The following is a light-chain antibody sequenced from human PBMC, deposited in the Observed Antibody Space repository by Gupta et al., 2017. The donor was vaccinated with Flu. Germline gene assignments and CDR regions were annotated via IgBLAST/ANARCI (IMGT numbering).Light chain of an antibody. Sequence: DVQVTQSPSSVSASVGDRVTIVCRASQDVQGWLAWYQQKPGRAPKLLIYAASTLQTGVPSRFSGDGSGTDFTLTISGLQPEDFATYYCQQGNSFPITFGHGTKVDIK. CDR1: QDVQGW. V-gene: IGKV1-12*01. CDR3: QQGNSFPIT. J-gene: IGKJ3*01. CDR2: AAS.